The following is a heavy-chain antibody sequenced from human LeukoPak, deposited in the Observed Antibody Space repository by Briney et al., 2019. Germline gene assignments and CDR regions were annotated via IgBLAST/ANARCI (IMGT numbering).Heavy chain of an antibody. CDR2: IYWDDDK. CDR3: AHIGPRDVVVIPAPMPYYFDY. V-gene: IGHV2-5*02. Sequence: SGPTLVNPAQTLTLTCTFSGFSLSTRGVGVGWIRQPPGKALDWLALIYWDDDKRYSPSLKSRLTIAMDTSKNQVVLTMTNMDPVDTATYYCAHIGPRDVVVIPAPMPYYFDYWGQGTLVTVSS. CDR1: GFSLSTRGVG. D-gene: IGHD2-2*01. J-gene: IGHJ4*02.